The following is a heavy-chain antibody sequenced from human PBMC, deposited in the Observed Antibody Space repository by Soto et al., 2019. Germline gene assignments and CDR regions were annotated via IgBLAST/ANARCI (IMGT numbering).Heavy chain of an antibody. CDR2: IIPIFGTA. D-gene: IGHD3-16*01. CDR1: GGTFSSYA. V-gene: IGHV1-69*13. J-gene: IGHJ3*02. CDR3: ARVGYDAFDI. Sequence: SVKVSCKASGGTFSSYAISWVRQAPGQGLEWMGGIIPIFGTANYAQKFQGRVTITADESTSTAYMELSSLRSEGTAVYYCARVGYDAFDIWGQGTMVTVSS.